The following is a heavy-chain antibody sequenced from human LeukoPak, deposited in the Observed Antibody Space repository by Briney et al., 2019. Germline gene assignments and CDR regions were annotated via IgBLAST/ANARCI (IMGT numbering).Heavy chain of an antibody. Sequence: GGSLRLSCAASGFTFNYYWLTWVRQAPGKGLEWVANIEQDGSEKYYVDSVKGRFIISRDNAKNSLYLQMNSLRAEDTAVYYCARVRKLRTRGVMDPLDYWGQGTLVTASS. J-gene: IGHJ4*02. D-gene: IGHD3-10*01. CDR1: GFTFNYYW. CDR3: ARVRKLRTRGVMDPLDY. CDR2: IEQDGSEK. V-gene: IGHV3-7*01.